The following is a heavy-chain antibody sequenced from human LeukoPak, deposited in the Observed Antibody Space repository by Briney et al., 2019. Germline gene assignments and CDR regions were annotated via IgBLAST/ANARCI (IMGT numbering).Heavy chain of an antibody. CDR2: ISSSSSTI. Sequence: GGSLRLSCAASGFTFSSYSMNWVRQAPGKGLEWVSYISSSSSTIYYADSVKGRFTISRDSAKNSLYLQMNSLRAEDTAVYYCARDPRGGRRGAFDIWGQGTMVTVSS. V-gene: IGHV3-48*01. J-gene: IGHJ3*02. CDR3: ARDPRGGRRGAFDI. D-gene: IGHD6-25*01. CDR1: GFTFSSYS.